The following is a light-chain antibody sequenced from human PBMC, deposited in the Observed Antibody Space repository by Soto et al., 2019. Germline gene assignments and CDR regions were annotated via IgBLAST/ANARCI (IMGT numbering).Light chain of an antibody. J-gene: IGKJ1*01. CDR1: QSLANSF. V-gene: IGKV3-20*01. CDR2: GAS. Sequence: EFVLTQSPGTLSLSPGERATLSCRASQSLANSFIAWYQQKPGQAPRLLIYGASTRATGIPDRFSGSGSGTDFTLTISRLEPEDFAVYYCQQCSTLPRTFGQGTKVDI. CDR3: QQCSTLPRT.